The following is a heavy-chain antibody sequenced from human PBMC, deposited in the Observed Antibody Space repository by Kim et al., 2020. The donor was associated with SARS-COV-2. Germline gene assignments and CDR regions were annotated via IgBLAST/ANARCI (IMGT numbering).Heavy chain of an antibody. CDR1: GFTFSSYG. CDR2: IWYDGSKK. CDR3: ARGAAGIAVAPGAFDI. Sequence: GGSLRLSCAASGFTFSSYGMHWVRQAPGKGLEWVAGIWYDGSKKYYADSVKGRFTISRDNSKNTLYLQMNSLRAEDTAVYYCARGAAGIAVAPGAFDIWGQGTMVTVSS. J-gene: IGHJ3*02. V-gene: IGHV3-33*01. D-gene: IGHD6-19*01.